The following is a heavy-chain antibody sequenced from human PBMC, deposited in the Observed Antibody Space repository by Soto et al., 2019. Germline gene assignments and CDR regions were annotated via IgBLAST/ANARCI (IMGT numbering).Heavy chain of an antibody. CDR2: ISRNSANI. CDR1: GFTFDDYA. Sequence: GGSLRLSCAASGFTFDDYAMHWVLQAPGRGLEWVSGISRNSANIGYADSVKGRFTISRDNAKNSLYLQMDSLRVEDSALYYCAGVKRSSNYAAGSYYWGQGTLVTVSS. V-gene: IGHV3-9*01. J-gene: IGHJ4*02. CDR3: AGVKRSSNYAAGSYY. D-gene: IGHD4-4*01.